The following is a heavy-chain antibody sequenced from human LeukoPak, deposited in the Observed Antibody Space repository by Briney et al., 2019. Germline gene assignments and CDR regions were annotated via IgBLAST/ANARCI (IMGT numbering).Heavy chain of an antibody. CDR3: ARGTMWAFDI. CDR1: GGSFSGYY. J-gene: IGHJ3*02. D-gene: IGHD2-21*01. V-gene: IGHV4-34*01. CDR2: INHSGST. Sequence: SETLSLTCGVYGGSFSGYYWSWIRQPPGKGLEWIGEINHSGSTNYNPSLKSRVTMSVDTSKNQFSLKLSSVTAADTAVYYCARGTMWAFDIWGQGTMVTVSS.